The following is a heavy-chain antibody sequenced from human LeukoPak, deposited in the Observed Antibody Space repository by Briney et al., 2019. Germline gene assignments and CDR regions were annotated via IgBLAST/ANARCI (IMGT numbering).Heavy chain of an antibody. CDR3: ANPPPWFQYSSGWYRAFDI. Sequence: HPGGSLRLSCAASGFTFSSYAMSWVRQAPGKGLEWVSAISGSGGSTYYADSVKGRFTISRDNSKNTLYLQMNSLRAEDTAVYYCANPPPWFQYSSGWYRAFDIWGQGTMVTVSS. J-gene: IGHJ3*02. D-gene: IGHD6-19*01. CDR1: GFTFSSYA. V-gene: IGHV3-23*01. CDR2: ISGSGGST.